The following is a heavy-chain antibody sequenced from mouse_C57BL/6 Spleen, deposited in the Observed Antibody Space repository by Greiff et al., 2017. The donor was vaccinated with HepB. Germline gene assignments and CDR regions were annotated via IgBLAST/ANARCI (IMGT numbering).Heavy chain of an antibody. V-gene: IGHV3-6*01. CDR3: ARDDYDGFAY. J-gene: IGHJ3*01. Sequence: DVQLQESGPGLVKPSQSLSLTCSVTGYSITSGYNWNWIRQFPGNKLEWMGYISYDGSNNYNPSLKNRISITRDTSKNQFFLKLNSVTTEDTATYYCARDDYDGFAYWGQGTLVTVSA. CDR1: GYSITSGYN. CDR2: ISYDGSN. D-gene: IGHD2-4*01.